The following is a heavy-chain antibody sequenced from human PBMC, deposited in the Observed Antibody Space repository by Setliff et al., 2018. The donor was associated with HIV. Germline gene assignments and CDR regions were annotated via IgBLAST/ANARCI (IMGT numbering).Heavy chain of an antibody. J-gene: IGHJ3*02. V-gene: IGHV4-30-4*08. CDR3: AREVDMVTTSDAFDI. Sequence: SETLSLTCTVSGGSISSTNYYWSWIRQPPGKGLEWIGYIYYSGSAAYYNPSLQSRSTMSLDTSKNQFSLRLTSVTAADTAIYYCAREVDMVTTSDAFDIWGQGTMVTVSS. CDR2: IYYSGSAA. D-gene: IGHD2-21*02. CDR1: GGSISSTNYY.